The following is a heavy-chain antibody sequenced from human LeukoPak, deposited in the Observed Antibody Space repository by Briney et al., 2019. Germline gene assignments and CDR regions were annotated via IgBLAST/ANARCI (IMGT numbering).Heavy chain of an antibody. CDR2: IYYSGST. Sequence: PSETLSLTCTVSGGSISSSSYYWGWIRQPPGKGLEWIGSIYYSGSTYYNPSLKSRVTISVDTSKNQFSLKLSSVTAADTAVYYCSGLYCSSTSCYARRDAFDIWGQGTMVTVSS. J-gene: IGHJ3*02. V-gene: IGHV4-39*01. D-gene: IGHD2-2*01. CDR1: GGSISSSSYY. CDR3: SGLYCSSTSCYARRDAFDI.